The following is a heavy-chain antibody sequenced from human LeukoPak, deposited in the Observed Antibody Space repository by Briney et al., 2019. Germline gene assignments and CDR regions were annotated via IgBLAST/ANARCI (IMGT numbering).Heavy chain of an antibody. CDR1: GGSISSSSYY. V-gene: IGHV4-39*01. CDR2: IYYSGST. D-gene: IGHD6-19*01. J-gene: IGHJ4*02. CDR3: ARQIAVAGPILYFDY. Sequence: SETLSLTCTVSGGSISSSSYYWGWIRQPPGKGLEWIGSIYYSGSTYYNPSLKSRVTISVYTSKNQFSLKLSSVTAADTAVYYCARQIAVAGPILYFDYWGQGTLVTVSS.